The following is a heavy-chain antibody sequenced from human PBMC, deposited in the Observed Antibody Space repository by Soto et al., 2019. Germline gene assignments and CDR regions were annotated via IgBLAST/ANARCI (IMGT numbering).Heavy chain of an antibody. CDR1: GGSISSGGYY. Sequence: QVQLQESGPGLVKPSQTLSLTCTVSGGSISSGGYYWSWIRQHPGKGLEWIGYVYYSGSTYYKPSLKRRVTIAVDTSKNQFSLKLSSVTAADTAVYYCARVGAAAGTNFDYWGQGTLVTVSS. J-gene: IGHJ4*02. D-gene: IGHD6-13*01. CDR3: ARVGAAAGTNFDY. CDR2: VYYSGST. V-gene: IGHV4-31*03.